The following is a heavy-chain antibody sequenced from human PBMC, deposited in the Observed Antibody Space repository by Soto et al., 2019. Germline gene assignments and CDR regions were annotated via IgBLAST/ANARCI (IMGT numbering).Heavy chain of an antibody. CDR3: VRGGGGGLFDP. CDR1: GFTFGDSY. Sequence: LRLSCAGSGFTFGDSYMSWIRQAPGKGLEWLSYISPGSRYPAYADSVKGRFTISRDNAKRSLYLQIMSLTAEDTAIYYCVRGGGGGLFDPWGQGTMVTVSS. J-gene: IGHJ5*02. CDR2: ISPGSRYP. V-gene: IGHV3-11*06. D-gene: IGHD2-15*01.